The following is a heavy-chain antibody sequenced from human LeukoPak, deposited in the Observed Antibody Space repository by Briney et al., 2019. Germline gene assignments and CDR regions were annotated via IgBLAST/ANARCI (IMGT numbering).Heavy chain of an antibody. J-gene: IGHJ5*02. CDR3: AREGDSSGWYRINWFDP. Sequence: SSETLSLTCTVSGGSINSSNYHWGWIRQPPGKGLEWIGSIYYSGSTYYNPSLKSRVTISVDTSKNQFSLKLSSVTAADTAVYYCAREGDSSGWYRINWFDPWGQGTLVTVSS. D-gene: IGHD6-19*01. CDR2: IYYSGST. V-gene: IGHV4-39*07. CDR1: GGSINSSNYH.